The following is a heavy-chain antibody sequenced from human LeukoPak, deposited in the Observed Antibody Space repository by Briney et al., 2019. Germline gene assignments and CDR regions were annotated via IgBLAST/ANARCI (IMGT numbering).Heavy chain of an antibody. CDR1: GFTFSSYA. CDR2: ISGSGGST. CDR3: AKFQSSVDTAMVPT. V-gene: IGHV3-23*01. Sequence: GGSLRLSCAASGFTFSSYAMSWVRQAPGKGLEWVSAISGSGGSTYYADSVKGRFTISRDNAKNSLYLQMNSLRAEDTAVYYCAKFQSSVDTAMVPTWGQGTLVTVSS. D-gene: IGHD5-18*01. J-gene: IGHJ5*02.